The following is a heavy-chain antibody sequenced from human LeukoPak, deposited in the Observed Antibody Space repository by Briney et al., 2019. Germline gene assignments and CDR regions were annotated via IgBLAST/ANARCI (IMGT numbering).Heavy chain of an antibody. J-gene: IGHJ3*02. V-gene: IGHV1-2*02. CDR2: INPNSGGT. D-gene: IGHD1-14*01. CDR1: GGTFTGYY. CDR3: AGGIATDAFDI. Sequence: GASVKVSCKASGGTFTGYYMNWVRQAPGQGLEWMGWINPNSGGTNYAQGFQGRVTMTRDTSISTAYMELSRLRSDDTAVYYCAGGIATDAFDIWGQGTMVTISS.